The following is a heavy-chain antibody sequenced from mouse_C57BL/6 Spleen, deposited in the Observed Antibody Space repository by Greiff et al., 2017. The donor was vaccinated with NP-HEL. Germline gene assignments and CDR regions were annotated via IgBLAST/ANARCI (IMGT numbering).Heavy chain of an antibody. J-gene: IGHJ2*01. V-gene: IGHV14-1*01. CDR2: IDPEDGDT. D-gene: IGHD2-5*01. Sequence: EVQLQQSGAELVRPGASVKLSCTASGFNIKDSYMHWVKQRPEQGLEWIGRIDPEDGDTESAPKFQGKATMTADTSSNTAYLQLSSLTSEDTAVYYCTQSGPYSTYFDYWGQGTTLTVSS. CDR3: TQSGPYSTYFDY. CDR1: GFNIKDSY.